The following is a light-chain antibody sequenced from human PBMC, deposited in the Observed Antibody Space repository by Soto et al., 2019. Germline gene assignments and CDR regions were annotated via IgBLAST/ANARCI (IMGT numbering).Light chain of an antibody. CDR1: QGISNS. Sequence: DIQMTQSPSSLAASVGDRVTIACRASQGISNSLAWYQQKPGKPPKLLIYAASTLQSGVPSRFSGSGSGTEFTLPISSLQPEDVATYYCQKYNSVPQTFGQGTKVEIK. V-gene: IGKV1-27*01. J-gene: IGKJ1*01. CDR3: QKYNSVPQT. CDR2: AAS.